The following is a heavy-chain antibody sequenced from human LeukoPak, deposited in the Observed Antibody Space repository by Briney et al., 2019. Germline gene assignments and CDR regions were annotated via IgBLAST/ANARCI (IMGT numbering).Heavy chain of an antibody. V-gene: IGHV3-74*01. D-gene: IGHD6-13*01. CDR1: GFTFSSYW. J-gene: IGHJ4*02. Sequence: GGSLRLSCAASGFTFSSYWMHWVRQAPGKGLVWVSRINSDGSSTSYADSVKGRFTISRDNANNTLYLQMNSLGAEDTAVYYCARDGSSSWYDVGGDYDYWGQGTLVTVSS. CDR3: ARDGSSSWYDVGGDYDY. CDR2: INSDGSST.